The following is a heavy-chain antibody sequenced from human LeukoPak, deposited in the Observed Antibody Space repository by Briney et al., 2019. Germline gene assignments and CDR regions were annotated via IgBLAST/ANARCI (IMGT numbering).Heavy chain of an antibody. D-gene: IGHD4-17*01. CDR1: GGSMTNSGSY. CDR3: ARHMAGVRGDPYNCFDP. J-gene: IGHJ5*02. CDR2: VHHSGIT. V-gene: IGHV4-39*07. Sequence: PSETLSLTCTVSGGSMTNSGSYWAWLRRRPGKGLEWIANVHHSGITSYNPSLMSRVTLSIDTSRGQFSLELRSLTAADTAVYYCARHMAGVRGDPYNCFDPWGQGTLVTVSS.